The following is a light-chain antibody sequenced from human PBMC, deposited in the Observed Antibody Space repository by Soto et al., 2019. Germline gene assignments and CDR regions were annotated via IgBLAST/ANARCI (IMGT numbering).Light chain of an antibody. Sequence: EIVLTQSPGSLSLSPGERATLSCRASQSVDSSFFAWYQQKPGQAPRLLIYGASNSATGIPARFSGSGSGTDFTLTISRLEPEDFAVYYCQQYVSSVTFGQGTKVDIK. CDR1: QSVDSSF. V-gene: IGKV3-20*01. J-gene: IGKJ1*01. CDR3: QQYVSSVT. CDR2: GAS.